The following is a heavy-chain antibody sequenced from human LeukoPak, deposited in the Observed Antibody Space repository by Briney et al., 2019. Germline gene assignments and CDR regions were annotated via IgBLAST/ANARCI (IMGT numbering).Heavy chain of an antibody. D-gene: IGHD3-22*01. CDR2: INHSGST. V-gene: IGHV4-34*01. CDR1: GGSFSGYY. J-gene: IGHJ4*02. CDR3: ARDLGYYYDSSGYYYFDY. Sequence: PSETLSLTCAVYGGSFSGYYWSWIRQPPGKGLEWIGEINHSGSTNYNPSLKSRVTISVDTSKNQFSLKLSSVTAADTAVYYCARDLGYYYDSSGYYYFDYWGQGTLVTVSS.